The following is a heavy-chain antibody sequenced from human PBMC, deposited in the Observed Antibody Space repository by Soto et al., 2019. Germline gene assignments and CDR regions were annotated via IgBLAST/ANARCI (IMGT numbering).Heavy chain of an antibody. CDR2: IFPSDSDT. J-gene: IGHJ5*02. V-gene: IGHV5-51*01. Sequence: PGESLKISCRTSGFRFTSYWIAWVRQMPGKGLEWMGIIFPSDSDTRYSPSFQGQVTISADRSTSTVFLQWASLKASDTAVYFCDTKDKSGYFNWFDTWGQGTLVTVSS. D-gene: IGHD3-22*01. CDR1: GFRFTSYW. CDR3: DTKDKSGYFNWFDT.